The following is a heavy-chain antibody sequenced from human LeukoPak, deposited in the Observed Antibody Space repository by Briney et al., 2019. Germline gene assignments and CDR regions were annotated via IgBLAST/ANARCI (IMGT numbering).Heavy chain of an antibody. Sequence: PGGSLRLSCTASGFTFGDYAMSWVRQAPGKGLEWVSAISGSGGSTYYADSVKGRFTISRDNSKNTLYLQMNSLRAEDTAVYYCAKEEYYYDSSGYSYFDYWGQGTLVTVSS. D-gene: IGHD3-22*01. CDR3: AKEEYYYDSSGYSYFDY. CDR1: GFTFGDYA. CDR2: ISGSGGST. J-gene: IGHJ4*02. V-gene: IGHV3-23*01.